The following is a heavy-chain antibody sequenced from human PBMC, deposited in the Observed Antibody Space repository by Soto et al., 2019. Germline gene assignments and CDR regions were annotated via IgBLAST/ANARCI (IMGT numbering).Heavy chain of an antibody. CDR2: ISSSSSYI. D-gene: IGHD1-7*01. CDR1: GFTFSSYS. Sequence: GGSLRLSCAASGFTFSSYSMNWVRQAPWKGLEWVSSISSSSSYIYYADSVKGRFTIYRDNAKNSLYLQMNSLRAEDTAVYYCATDFFRYNWNYDWLDPRGQGPLVTAS. J-gene: IGHJ5*02. V-gene: IGHV3-21*01. CDR3: ATDFFRYNWNYDWLDP.